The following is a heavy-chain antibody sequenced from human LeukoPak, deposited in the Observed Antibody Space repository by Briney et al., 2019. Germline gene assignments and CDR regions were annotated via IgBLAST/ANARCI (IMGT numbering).Heavy chain of an antibody. CDR2: TYDSGST. CDR1: GGSISSSSSY. CDR3: AKHSGYSSSWLGY. Sequence: SEALSLTCTVSGGSISSSSSYWAWIRQPPGKGLEWIGSTYDSGSTYFNPSLKSRVTISVDTSRNQFSLNLSSVTAADTAVYFCAKHSGYSSSWLGYWGQGTLVTVSS. D-gene: IGHD6-13*01. J-gene: IGHJ4*02. V-gene: IGHV4-39*01.